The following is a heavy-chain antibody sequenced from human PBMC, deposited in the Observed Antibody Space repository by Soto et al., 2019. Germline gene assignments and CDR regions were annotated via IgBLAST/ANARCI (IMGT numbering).Heavy chain of an antibody. V-gene: IGHV4-39*01. CDR3: ARGAIWSSSGYYFDY. CDR1: GGSISSSRYY. D-gene: IGHD6-6*01. Sequence: SETLSLTCTVSGGSISSSRYYGGWIRQPPGKGLEWIGSIYYSGSTYYNPSLKRRVTISVDTSKNQFSLKLSSVTAADTAVYYCARGAIWSSSGYYFDYWGQGTLVTVSS. J-gene: IGHJ4*02. CDR2: IYYSGST.